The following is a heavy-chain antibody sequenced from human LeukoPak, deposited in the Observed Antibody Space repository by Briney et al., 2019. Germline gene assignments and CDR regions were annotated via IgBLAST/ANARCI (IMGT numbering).Heavy chain of an antibody. CDR1: GYTFTGYY. CDR3: ARVPGIAARIDY. D-gene: IGHD6-6*01. J-gene: IGHJ4*02. CDR2: INPNSGGT. Sequence: GASVKVSCKASGYTFTGYYVHWVRQAPGQGLEWMGRINPNSGGTNYAQKFQGRVTMSRDTSISTAYMELSRLRSDDTAVYYCARVPGIAARIDYWGQGTLVTVSS. V-gene: IGHV1-2*06.